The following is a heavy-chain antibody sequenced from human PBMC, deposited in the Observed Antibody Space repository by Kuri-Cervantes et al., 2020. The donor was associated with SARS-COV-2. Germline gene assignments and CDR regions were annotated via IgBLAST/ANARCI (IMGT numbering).Heavy chain of an antibody. J-gene: IGHJ4*02. CDR3: ARHLRGVSIFGVVTTGNHFDY. V-gene: IGHV4-38-2*01. Sequence: ESLKISCAVSGYSISSGYYWGWIRQPPGKGLEWIGSIYHSGSTYYNPSLKSRVTISVDTSKNQFSLKLSSVTAADTAVYYCARHLRGVSIFGVVTTGNHFDYWGQGTLVTVSS. D-gene: IGHD3-3*01. CDR1: GYSISSGYY. CDR2: IYHSGST.